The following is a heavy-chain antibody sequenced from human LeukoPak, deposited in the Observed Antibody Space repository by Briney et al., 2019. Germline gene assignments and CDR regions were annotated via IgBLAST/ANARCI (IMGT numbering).Heavy chain of an antibody. V-gene: IGHV3-53*01. J-gene: IGHJ3*02. D-gene: IGHD6-6*01. Sequence: GGSLRLSCAASGFTVSANYMSWVRQAPGKGLEWVSVIYSGGITHYADSVRGRFTISRDNSKNTLYLQMNSLRAEDTAVYYCARGQPYSSSSAYDIWGQGAMVAVSS. CDR2: IYSGGIT. CDR1: GFTVSANY. CDR3: ARGQPYSSSSAYDI.